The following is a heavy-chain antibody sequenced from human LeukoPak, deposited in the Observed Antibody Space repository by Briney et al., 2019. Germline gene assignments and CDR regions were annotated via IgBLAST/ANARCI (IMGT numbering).Heavy chain of an antibody. CDR2: ISGSGGST. D-gene: IGHD3-22*01. J-gene: IGHJ4*02. CDR3: AKADYDSSGYYSFDY. V-gene: IGHV3-23*01. Sequence: GGSLRLSCAATGFTFSSYAMSWVRQAPGKGLEWVSAISGSGGSTYYADSVKGRFTISRDNSKNTLYLQMNSLRAEDTAVYYCAKADYDSSGYYSFDYWGQGTLVTVSS. CDR1: GFTFSSYA.